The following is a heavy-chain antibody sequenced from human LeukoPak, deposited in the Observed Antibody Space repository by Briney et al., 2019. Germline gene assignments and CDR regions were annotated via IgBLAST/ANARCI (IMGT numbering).Heavy chain of an antibody. CDR1: GYTFTSYD. D-gene: IGHD3-22*01. CDR2: ISAYNGNT. Sequence: GASVKVSCKASGYTFTSYDISWVRQAPGQGLEWMGWISAYNGNTNYAQKLQGRVTMTTDTSTSTAYMELRSLRSDDTAVYYCARDCLDYYDSSGYYYVSLPCYWGQGTLVTVSS. V-gene: IGHV1-18*01. J-gene: IGHJ4*02. CDR3: ARDCLDYYDSSGYYYVSLPCY.